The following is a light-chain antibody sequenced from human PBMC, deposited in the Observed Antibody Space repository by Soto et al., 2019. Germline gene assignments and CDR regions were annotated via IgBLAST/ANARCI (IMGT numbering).Light chain of an antibody. V-gene: IGKV3-20*01. J-gene: IGKJ5*01. Sequence: IVLTQSPCTLSLSPGERATLSCRASQSVTNSYLAWYQQKPGQAPRLLIYGASSRATGFPDRFSGSGSGTDFTLTISRLESEDFAVYYCQQYGRSPPITFGGGTRLEIK. CDR2: GAS. CDR1: QSVTNSY. CDR3: QQYGRSPPIT.